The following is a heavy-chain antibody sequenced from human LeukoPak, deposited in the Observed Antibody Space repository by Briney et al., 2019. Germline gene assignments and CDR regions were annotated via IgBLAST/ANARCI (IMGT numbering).Heavy chain of an antibody. D-gene: IGHD6-13*01. CDR1: GGSFSGYY. Sequence: SETLSLTCAVYGGSFSGYYWSWIRQPPGKGLEWIGEINHSGSTNYNPSLKSRLTISVDTSKNQFSLKLSSVTAADTAVYYCARGRRIWYGVEYFQHWGHDTLGTVTS. CDR2: INHSGST. CDR3: ARGRRIWYGVEYFQH. V-gene: IGHV4-34*01. J-gene: IGHJ1*01.